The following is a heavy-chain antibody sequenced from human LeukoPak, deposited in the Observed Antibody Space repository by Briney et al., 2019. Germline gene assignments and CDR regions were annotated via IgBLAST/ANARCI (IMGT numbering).Heavy chain of an antibody. CDR1: GGSISSSNYY. D-gene: IGHD5-18*01. CDR3: ARQIDGYSYGYYYYYGMDV. V-gene: IGHV4-39*01. Sequence: SETLSLTCTVSGGSISSSNYYWGWIRQPPRTGLEWIGSLYYSGSTNYNPSLKSRVTISVDTSKNQFSLKLSSVTAADTAVYYCARQIDGYSYGYYYYYGMDVWGQGTTVTVSS. CDR2: LYYSGST. J-gene: IGHJ6*02.